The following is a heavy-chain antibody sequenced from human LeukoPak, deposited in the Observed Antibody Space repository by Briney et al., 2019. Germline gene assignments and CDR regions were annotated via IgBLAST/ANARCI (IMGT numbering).Heavy chain of an antibody. CDR1: GFIFGGYS. V-gene: IGHV3-48*01. J-gene: IGHJ4*02. D-gene: IGHD6-19*01. Sequence: GGSLRLSCAASGFIFGGYSMNWVRQAPGKGLEWVSYISPSSNTIYYADSVKGRFTISRDNAKNSLYLQMNSLRAEDTAVYYCARDDGGWLPFDYWGQGTLVTVSS. CDR2: ISPSSNTI. CDR3: ARDDGGWLPFDY.